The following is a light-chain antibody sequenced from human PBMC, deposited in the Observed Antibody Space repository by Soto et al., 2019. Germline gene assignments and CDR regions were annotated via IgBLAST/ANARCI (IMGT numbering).Light chain of an antibody. CDR3: CSFAGRYRV. Sequence: QSALTQPRSVSGSPGRSVTISCTGTSSDVGSNNYVSWYQQHPGKAPKLMIYDVSKRPSGVPDRFSGSKSGNTASLTVSGLQTEDEADYYCCSFAGRYRVFGGGTKLTVL. CDR2: DVS. CDR1: SSDVGSNNY. J-gene: IGLJ2*01. V-gene: IGLV2-11*01.